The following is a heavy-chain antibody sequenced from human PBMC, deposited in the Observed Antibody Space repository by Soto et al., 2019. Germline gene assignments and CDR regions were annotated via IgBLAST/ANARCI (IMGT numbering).Heavy chain of an antibody. J-gene: IGHJ6*02. CDR2: INQSGST. V-gene: IGHV4-34*01. CDR1: GESLSAYY. D-gene: IGHD3-3*02. CDR3: ARGTVHVHFLFPCLDV. Sequence: SETLSLTCAVYGESLSAYYWTWIRQPPGKGLEWIGEINQSGSTNYNPSLKSRVTMSADTSKKHFSLKVTSVTAADTAVYYCARGTVHVHFLFPCLDVWGPGTTVTVSS.